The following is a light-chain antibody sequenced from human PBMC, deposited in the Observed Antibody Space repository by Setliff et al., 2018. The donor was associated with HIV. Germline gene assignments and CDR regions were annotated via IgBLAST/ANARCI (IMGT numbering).Light chain of an antibody. CDR2: EVF. CDR3: SSYTRTNLFV. J-gene: IGLJ1*01. Sequence: QSALAQPASVSASPGQSITISSTGTTSDISHYNFVSWYQQHPDSAPKLLIYEVFNRPSGVSHRFSGSKSGNTASLTISGLQAEDEADYYCSSYTRTNLFVFGTGTKVT. CDR1: TSDISHYNF. V-gene: IGLV2-14*01.